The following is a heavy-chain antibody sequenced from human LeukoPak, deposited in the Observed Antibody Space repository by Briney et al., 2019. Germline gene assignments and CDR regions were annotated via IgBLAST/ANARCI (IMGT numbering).Heavy chain of an antibody. J-gene: IGHJ4*02. CDR1: GFTFSNFG. V-gene: IGHV3-30*02. CDR3: ARDSLYYFNY. Sequence: GGSLTLSCAASGFTFSNFGMHWVRQAPGKGLEWVAFIRFDGTSEFYADSVKARFTISRDNAKNSLYLQMNSLRAEDTAVYYCARDSLYYFNYWGQGTLVTVSS. CDR2: IRFDGTSE. D-gene: IGHD3-10*01.